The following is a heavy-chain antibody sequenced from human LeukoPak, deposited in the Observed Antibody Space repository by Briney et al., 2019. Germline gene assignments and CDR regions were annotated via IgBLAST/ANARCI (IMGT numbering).Heavy chain of an antibody. CDR2: IYTSGST. J-gene: IGHJ6*03. Sequence: SQTLSLTCTVPGGSISSGSYYWSWIRQPAGKGLEWIGRIYTSGSTNYNPSLKSRVTISVDTSKNQFSLKLSSVTAADTAVYYCARSPLLYYYGSGSYYLATGLQKTGYYYYYMDVWGKGTTVTVSS. D-gene: IGHD3-10*01. CDR1: GGSISSGSYY. CDR3: ARSPLLYYYGSGSYYLATGLQKTGYYYYYMDV. V-gene: IGHV4-61*02.